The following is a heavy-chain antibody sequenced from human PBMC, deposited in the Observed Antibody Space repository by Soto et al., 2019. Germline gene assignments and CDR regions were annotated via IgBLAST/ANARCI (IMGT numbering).Heavy chain of an antibody. J-gene: IGHJ4*02. Sequence: GGSLRLSCAASGFTFSRYTMNWVRQAPGKGLEWVSNISTSSSTIYYADSVKGRFTISRDNAKNSLYLQMNSLRAEDTAVYYCARDSDGDYLFEYWGQGTLVTVSS. V-gene: IGHV3-48*01. CDR1: GFTFSRYT. CDR2: ISTSSSTI. CDR3: ARDSDGDYLFEY. D-gene: IGHD4-17*01.